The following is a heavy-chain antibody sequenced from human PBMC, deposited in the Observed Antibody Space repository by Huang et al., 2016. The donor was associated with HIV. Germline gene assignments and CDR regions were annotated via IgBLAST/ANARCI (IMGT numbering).Heavy chain of an antibody. J-gene: IGHJ5*02. CDR1: GGSLSGDY. CDR3: ARDATKNPRGWFDP. Sequence: QVHLQQWGAGLLKSAETLSLTCAVYGGSLSGDYWSWLRQTPGKGLEWIGEINHLGSPNYNPSLKSRVSISMDGSKKQFSLKLRSISDADTAVYFCARDATKNPRGWFDPWGQGTLVTVSS. D-gene: IGHD3-10*01. V-gene: IGHV4-34*02. CDR2: INHLGSP.